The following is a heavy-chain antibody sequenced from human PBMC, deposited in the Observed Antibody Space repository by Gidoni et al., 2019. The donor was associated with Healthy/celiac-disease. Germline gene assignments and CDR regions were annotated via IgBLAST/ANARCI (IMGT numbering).Heavy chain of an antibody. CDR2: ISGSGGST. V-gene: IGHV3-23*01. D-gene: IGHD3-22*01. J-gene: IGHJ4*02. CDR3: AKDRRDSSGYYYPYYFDY. Sequence: EVQLLESGGGLVQPGGSLRLSCAASGFTFSRYALSWVRQVSGKGLGGVSAISGSGGSTYYADSVKGRFTISRDNSKNTLYLQMNSLRAEDTAVYYCAKDRRDSSGYYYPYYFDYWGQGTLVTVSS. CDR1: GFTFSRYA.